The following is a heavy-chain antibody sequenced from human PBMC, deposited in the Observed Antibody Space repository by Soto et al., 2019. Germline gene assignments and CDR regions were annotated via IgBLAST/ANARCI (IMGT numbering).Heavy chain of an antibody. D-gene: IGHD3-3*01. CDR3: ARDTTRYYDFWSGYYPPYYGMDV. CDR1: GGTFSSYA. CDR2: IIPIFGTA. V-gene: IGHV1-69*01. Sequence: QVQLVQSGAEVKKPGSSVKVSCKASGGTFSSYAISWVRQAPGQGLEWMGGIIPIFGTANYAQKFQGRVTITADESTSTAYMELSSLRSEDTAVYYCARDTTRYYDFWSGYYPPYYGMDVWGQGTTVTVSS. J-gene: IGHJ6*02.